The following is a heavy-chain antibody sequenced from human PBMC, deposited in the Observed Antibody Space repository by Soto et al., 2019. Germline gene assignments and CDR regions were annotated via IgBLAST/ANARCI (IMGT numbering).Heavy chain of an antibody. J-gene: IGHJ4*02. D-gene: IGHD6-19*01. CDR2: IYSGGGT. Sequence: EVQVVESGGDLVQPGGSLRLSCAASVFTVSTNYMNWIRQAPGKGLEWVSVIYSGGGTYYADSVKGRFTISRDNSKNTVYLQMSSLRAEDTAVYYFARGLWYSTGWYYFDFWGQGTLVTVSS. CDR1: VFTVSTNY. V-gene: IGHV3-66*01. CDR3: ARGLWYSTGWYYFDF.